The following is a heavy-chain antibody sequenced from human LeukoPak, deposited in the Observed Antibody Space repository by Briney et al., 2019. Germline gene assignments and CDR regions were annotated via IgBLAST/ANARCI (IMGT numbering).Heavy chain of an antibody. CDR1: GGTFSSYA. D-gene: IGHD3-22*01. J-gene: IGHJ3*02. Sequence: SVKVSCKASGGTFSSYAISWVRQAPGQGLEWMGGIIPIFGTANYAQKFQGRVTITTDESTSTAYMELSSLRSEDTAVYYCARDLDYDSPGAFDIWGQGTMVTVSS. CDR3: ARDLDYDSPGAFDI. V-gene: IGHV1-69*05. CDR2: IIPIFGTA.